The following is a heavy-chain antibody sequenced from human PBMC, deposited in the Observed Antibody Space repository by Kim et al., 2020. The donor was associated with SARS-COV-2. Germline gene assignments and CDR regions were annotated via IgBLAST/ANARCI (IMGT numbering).Heavy chain of an antibody. CDR2: IIPIFGTA. V-gene: IGHV1-69*13. CDR3: ARDRVFPPYYYYYYGMDV. D-gene: IGHD2-8*01. J-gene: IGHJ6*02. CDR1: GGTFSSYA. Sequence: SVKVSCKASGGTFSSYAISWVRQAPGQGLEWMGGIIPIFGTANYAQKFQGRVTITADESTSTAYMELSSLRSEDTAVYYCARDRVFPPYYYYYYGMDVWGQGTTVTVSS.